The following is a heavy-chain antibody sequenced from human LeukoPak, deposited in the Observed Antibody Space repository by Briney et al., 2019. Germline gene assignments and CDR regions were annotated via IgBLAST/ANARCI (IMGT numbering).Heavy chain of an antibody. V-gene: IGHV3-7*01. CDR1: GFSFSDYW. Sequence: GGSLRLSCAASGFSFSDYWMSWVRQAPGKGLEWVANIKQDGSEKYYVDSVKGRFTISRDNAKNSLFLQMNSLRAEDTAVYYCARGPAGIAVAGALDYWGQGTLVTVSS. CDR2: IKQDGSEK. CDR3: ARGPAGIAVAGALDY. J-gene: IGHJ4*02. D-gene: IGHD6-19*01.